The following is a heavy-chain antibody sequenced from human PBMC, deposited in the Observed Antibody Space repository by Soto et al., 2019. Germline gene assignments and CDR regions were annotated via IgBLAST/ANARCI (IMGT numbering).Heavy chain of an antibody. D-gene: IGHD3-10*01. CDR2: TRNKANSYTT. CDR1: GFTFSDHY. Sequence: PGGSLRLSCAASGFTFSDHYMDWVRQAPGKGLEWVGRTRNKANSYTTEYAASVKGRFTISRDDSKNSLYLQMNSLKTEDTAVYYCARAGITMVRGVIMNFYYYYGMDVWGQGTTVIVSS. CDR3: ARAGITMVRGVIMNFYYYYGMDV. J-gene: IGHJ6*02. V-gene: IGHV3-72*01.